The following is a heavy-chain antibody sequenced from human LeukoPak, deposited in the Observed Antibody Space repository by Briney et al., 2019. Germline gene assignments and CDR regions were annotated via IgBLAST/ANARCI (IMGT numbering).Heavy chain of an antibody. D-gene: IGHD6-13*01. V-gene: IGHV1-69*13. J-gene: IGHJ4*02. CDR3: ATHLQEAAAGTFDY. CDR2: IIPIFGTA. Sequence: SVKVSCKASGGTFSSYAISWVRQAPGQGLEWMGGIIPIFGTANYAQKFQGRVTITADESTSTAYMELSSLRSEDTAVYYRATHLQEAAAGTFDYWGQGTLVTVSS. CDR1: GGTFSSYA.